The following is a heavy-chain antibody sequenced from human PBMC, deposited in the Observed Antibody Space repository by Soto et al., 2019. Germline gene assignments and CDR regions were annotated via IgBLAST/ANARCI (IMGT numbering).Heavy chain of an antibody. CDR2: FIPIFGTA. D-gene: IGHD3-10*01. CDR3: GGVRGEDSYYGMDV. J-gene: IGHJ6*02. Sequence: QVQLVQSGAEVKKPGSSVKVSCKASGGTLSSYAISWVRQAPGQGLEWMGGFIPIFGTADYAQKVQGRVTITADESTGTAYMELSSLRSEETAVYCCGGVRGEDSYYGMDVWGQGTTVTVSS. CDR1: GGTLSSYA. V-gene: IGHV1-69*12.